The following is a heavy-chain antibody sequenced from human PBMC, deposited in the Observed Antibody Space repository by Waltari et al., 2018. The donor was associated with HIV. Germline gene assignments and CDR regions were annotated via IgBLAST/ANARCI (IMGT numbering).Heavy chain of an antibody. J-gene: IGHJ4*02. Sequence: EVRLVESGGGLVQQGGSLRLSCAVAGFNFNNYCVTWVRQAPGKGLEWVANIKQDGSQKHYVGSAKGRLTISRDNAKNSVFLQMNDLREDDTATYYCTKGTTHDNWGQGTLVTVSS. CDR3: TKGTTHDN. D-gene: IGHD1-1*01. CDR2: IKQDGSQK. CDR1: GFNFNNYC. V-gene: IGHV3-7*01.